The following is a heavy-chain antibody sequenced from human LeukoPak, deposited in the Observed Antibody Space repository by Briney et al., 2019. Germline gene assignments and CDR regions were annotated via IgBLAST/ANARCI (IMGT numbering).Heavy chain of an antibody. CDR3: ARGNSCSGGSCSYYFDY. V-gene: IGHV3-21*01. Sequence: GGSLRLSCAASEFTFSSYSMSWVRQAPGKGLDWVSSISSSSSYIYYADSLKGRLTISRDNAKNSLYLQMNSLRAEDTAVYYCARGNSCSGGSCSYYFDYWGQGTLVTVSS. J-gene: IGHJ4*02. CDR1: EFTFSSYS. D-gene: IGHD2-15*01. CDR2: ISSSSSYI.